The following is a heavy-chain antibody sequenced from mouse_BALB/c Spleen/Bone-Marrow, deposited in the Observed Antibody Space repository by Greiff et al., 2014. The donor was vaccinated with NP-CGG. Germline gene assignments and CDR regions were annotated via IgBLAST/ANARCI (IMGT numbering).Heavy chain of an antibody. Sequence: EVKLVESGGGLVQPGGSLGLSCATSGFTFTDYYMSWVRQPPGKALEWLGFIRNKANGYTTEYSASVKGRFTISRDNSQSILYLQMNTLRAEDSATYYCARYGYDYFDYWGQGTTLTVSS. CDR3: ARYGYDYFDY. D-gene: IGHD2-2*01. J-gene: IGHJ2*01. CDR1: GFTFTDYY. V-gene: IGHV7-3*02. CDR2: IRNKANGYTT.